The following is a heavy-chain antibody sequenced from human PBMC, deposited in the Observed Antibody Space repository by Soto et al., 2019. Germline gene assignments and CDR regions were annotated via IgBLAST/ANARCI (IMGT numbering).Heavy chain of an antibody. CDR2: ITPRFATT. CDR3: ARVEIADTKMIIAGFDP. V-gene: IGHV1-69*01. Sequence: QVLLVQSGPEVKKPGSSVKVSCRTSGDTFNNYAITWVRQARGQGLEWMGGITPRFATTTYAQRFQGRLTLIADESSTTVYMQLTSLRSDDTAVYYCARVEIADTKMIIAGFDPWGQGTLVTVSS. CDR1: GDTFNNYA. D-gene: IGHD3-16*01. J-gene: IGHJ5*02.